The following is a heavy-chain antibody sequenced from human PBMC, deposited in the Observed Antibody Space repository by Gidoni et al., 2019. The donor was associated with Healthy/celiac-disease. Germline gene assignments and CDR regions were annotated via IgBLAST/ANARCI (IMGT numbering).Heavy chain of an antibody. J-gene: IGHJ4*02. Sequence: QVQLVQSGAAVKKPGASVKVSCKASGYPFTSYYMHWVRQAPGQGLEWMGRINPSGGSTSYAQKFQGRVTMTRDTSTSTGYMELGSLGSEDTAVYYCARGRGRGHSVHFDYWGQGTLVTVSS. V-gene: IGHV1-46*01. D-gene: IGHD3-10*01. CDR1: GYPFTSYY. CDR3: ARGRGRGHSVHFDY. CDR2: INPSGGST.